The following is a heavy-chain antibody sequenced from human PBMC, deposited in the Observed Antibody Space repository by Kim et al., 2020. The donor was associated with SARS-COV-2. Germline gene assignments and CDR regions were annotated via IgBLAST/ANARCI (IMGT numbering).Heavy chain of an antibody. D-gene: IGHD2-2*01. Sequence: GGSLRLSCAASGFTFSDYYMSWIRQAPGKGLEWVSYISSSGSTIYYADSVKGRFTISRDNAKNSLYLQMNSLRAEDTAVYYCSRYCSSTSCLGWFDPWGQGTLVTVSS. CDR2: ISSSGSTI. CDR3: SRYCSSTSCLGWFDP. CDR1: GFTFSDYY. J-gene: IGHJ5*02. V-gene: IGHV3-11*01.